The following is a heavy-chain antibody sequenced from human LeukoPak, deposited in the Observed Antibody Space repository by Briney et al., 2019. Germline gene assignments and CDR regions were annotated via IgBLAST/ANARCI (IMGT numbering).Heavy chain of an antibody. Sequence: GGSLRLSCAASGFTFTSYAMSWVRQAPGKGLEWVSTISGSGGATYYADSVRGRFTISRDNSKNTLYVQMNSLRAEDTAVYYCARDRDYSQAFDIWGQGTMVTVSS. CDR1: GFTFTSYA. V-gene: IGHV3-23*01. CDR3: ARDRDYSQAFDI. CDR2: ISGSGGAT. J-gene: IGHJ3*02. D-gene: IGHD5-12*01.